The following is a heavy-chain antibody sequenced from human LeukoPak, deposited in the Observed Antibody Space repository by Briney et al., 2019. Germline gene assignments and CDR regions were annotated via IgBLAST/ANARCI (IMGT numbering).Heavy chain of an antibody. Sequence: LSGAASGFTFTSYDMDWVRQAPRKGLEWRGVINHSGTNNYNTSLKSRVAISVDTSKIPFSLKLSSVTAADTAVYYCARPVRRSDYGGNRAFDYWGQGTLVTVSS. D-gene: IGHD4-23*01. J-gene: IGHJ4*02. V-gene: IGHV4-34*01. CDR2: INHSGTN. CDR1: GFTFTSYD. CDR3: ARPVRRSDYGGNRAFDY.